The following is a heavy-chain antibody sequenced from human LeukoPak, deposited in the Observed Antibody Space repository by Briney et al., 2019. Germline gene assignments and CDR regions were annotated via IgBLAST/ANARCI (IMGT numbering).Heavy chain of an antibody. CDR2: IYTSGST. V-gene: IGHV4-4*07. CDR3: ARDAGYSSSIQPFDY. D-gene: IGHD6-6*01. CDR1: GGSISSYY. Sequence: SETLSLTCTVSGGSISSYYWSWIRQPAGRGLEWIGRIYTSGSTNYNPSLKSRVTISVDTSKNQFSLKLSSVTAADTAVYYCARDAGYSSSIQPFDYWGQGTLVTVSS. J-gene: IGHJ4*02.